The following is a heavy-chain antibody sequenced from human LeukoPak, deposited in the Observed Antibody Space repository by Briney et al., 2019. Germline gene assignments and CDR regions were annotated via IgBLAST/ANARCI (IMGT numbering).Heavy chain of an antibody. CDR2: IKTDASEK. CDR1: GFTFSSYW. V-gene: IGHV3-7*01. Sequence: GGSLRLSCAASGFTFSSYWMTWVRQAPGKGLEWVANIKTDASEKYYADSVKGRFTISRDNAKMSLYLQMNSPRVEDTAVYYCATYSTRNAREFQSWGQGTLVTVSS. J-gene: IGHJ1*01. D-gene: IGHD4-11*01. CDR3: ATYSTRNAREFQS.